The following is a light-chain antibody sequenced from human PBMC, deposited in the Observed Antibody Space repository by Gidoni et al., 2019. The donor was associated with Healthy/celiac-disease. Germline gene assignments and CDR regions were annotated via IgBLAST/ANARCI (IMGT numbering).Light chain of an antibody. J-gene: IGKJ1*01. CDR2: GAS. Sequence: STQSPCTLSGSPADRAPLACRASQSVSSSYLAWYQQKPGQAPRLLIYGASSRATGIPARFSGSGSGTDFTLTISSLQSEDFAVYYCQQYGSSPRTFGQGTKVEIK. CDR3: QQYGSSPRT. V-gene: IGKV3-20*01. CDR1: QSVSSSY.